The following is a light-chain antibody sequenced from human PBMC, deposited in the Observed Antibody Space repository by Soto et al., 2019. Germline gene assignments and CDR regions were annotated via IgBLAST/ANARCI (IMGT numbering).Light chain of an antibody. CDR3: QQYDNWPGT. CDR1: QSVSND. J-gene: IGKJ1*01. CDR2: GAS. Sequence: ETVMTQSPATLSVSPGERATLSCRASQSVSNDLAWYQQKPGQAPRLLIYGASTRATGIPARFSGSGSETEFTLTISSLQSEDFAVYYCQQYDNWPGTFGQGTKVEIK. V-gene: IGKV3-15*01.